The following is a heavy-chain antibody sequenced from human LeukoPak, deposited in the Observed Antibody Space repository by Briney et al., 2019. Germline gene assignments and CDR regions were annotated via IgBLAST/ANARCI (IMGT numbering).Heavy chain of an antibody. CDR1: GFTFSSYG. CDR3: ARNYYDSSGYYYGVLVDY. J-gene: IGHJ4*02. Sequence: GGSLRLSCAASGFTFSSYGMHWVRQAPGQGLEWMGWINPNSGGTNYAQKFQGWVTMTRDASISTAYMELSRLRSDDTAVYYCARNYYDSSGYYYGVLVDYWGQGTLVTVSS. D-gene: IGHD3-22*01. CDR2: INPNSGGT. V-gene: IGHV1-2*04.